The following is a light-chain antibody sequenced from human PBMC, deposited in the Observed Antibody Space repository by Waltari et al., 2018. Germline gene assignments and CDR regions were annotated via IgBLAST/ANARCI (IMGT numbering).Light chain of an antibody. CDR3: QQYDISPLT. CDR1: QTVRTTY. V-gene: IGKV3-20*01. J-gene: IGKJ4*01. Sequence: EIVLTQSPGTLSLSPGERATLSCRASQTVRTTYLAWYQQKPVQAPTLLIYGASSRATGIPDRFRGSGSGTDFSLTISSLEPEDFAVYYCQQYDISPLTFGGGTKVEIK. CDR2: GAS.